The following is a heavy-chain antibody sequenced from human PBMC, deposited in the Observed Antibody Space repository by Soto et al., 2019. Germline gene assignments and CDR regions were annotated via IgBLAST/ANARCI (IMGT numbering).Heavy chain of an antibody. CDR2: INTSGGNS. CDR1: GFIFTDWF. CDR3: AKEGAIPGEVDA. V-gene: IGHV1-46*01. D-gene: IGHD2-21*01. J-gene: IGHJ1*01. Sequence: HLAQSGPEVKRPGASVKISCKASGFIFTDWFMHWVRQAPGQGPEWMGIINTSGGNSIYSQKFPDRVPMTRDTSTSTLYVELSSLTSADTAVYYCAKEGAIPGEVDAWGQGTLVTVSS.